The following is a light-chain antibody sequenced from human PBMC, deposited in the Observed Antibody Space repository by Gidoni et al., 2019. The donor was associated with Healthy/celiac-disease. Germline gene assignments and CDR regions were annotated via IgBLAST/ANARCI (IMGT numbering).Light chain of an antibody. V-gene: IGKV1-39*01. J-gene: IGKJ2*02. CDR2: AAS. CDR3: QQSYSTPCT. Sequence: DNQMNQSPSSLSASVGDRVTITCRASQSIRSYLNWYHQKPGKAPKLLIYAASSLQSGVPSRFSGSGSGTDFTLTISSLQPEDFATYYCQQSYSTPCTFGQGTKLEIK. CDR1: QSIRSY.